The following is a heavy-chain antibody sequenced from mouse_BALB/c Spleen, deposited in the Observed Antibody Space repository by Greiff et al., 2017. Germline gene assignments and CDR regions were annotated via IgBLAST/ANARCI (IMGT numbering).Heavy chain of an antibody. V-gene: IGHV1S81*02. CDR1: GYTFTSYY. CDR2: INPSNGGT. CDR3: TRRRSWYFDV. Sequence: QVQLQQPGAELVKPGASVKLSCKASGYTFTSYYMYWVKQRPGQGLEWIGGINPSNGGTNFNEKFKSKATLTVDKSSSTAYMQLSSLTSEDSAVYYCTRRRSWYFDVWGAGTTVTVSS. J-gene: IGHJ1*01.